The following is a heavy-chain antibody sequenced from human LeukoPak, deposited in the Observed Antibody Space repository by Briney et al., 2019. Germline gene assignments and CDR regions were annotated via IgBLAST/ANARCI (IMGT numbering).Heavy chain of an antibody. CDR3: ARWVRTSGHNWFDP. D-gene: IGHD1-26*01. CDR1: GFTFSSYS. J-gene: IGHJ5*02. V-gene: IGHV3-21*01. CDR2: ISSSSSYI. Sequence: GGSLRLSCAASGFTFSSYSMNWVRQAPGKGLEWVSFISSSSSYIYYADSMKGRFTISRDNAKNSLYLQMNSLRAEDTAVYYCARWVRTSGHNWFDPWGQGTLVTVSS.